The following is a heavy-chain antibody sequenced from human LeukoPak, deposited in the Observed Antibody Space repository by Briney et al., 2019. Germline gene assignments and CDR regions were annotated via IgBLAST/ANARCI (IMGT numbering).Heavy chain of an antibody. CDR2: ISSSSSYI. Sequence: GGSLRLSCAASGFTFSSYSMNWVRQAPGKGLEWVSSISSSSSYIYYADSVKGRFTISRDNAKNSLYLQMNSLRAEDTAVYYCARDRSSKYSSSSYYFDYWGQGTLVTVSS. J-gene: IGHJ4*02. CDR3: ARDRSSKYSSSSYYFDY. CDR1: GFTFSSYS. V-gene: IGHV3-21*01. D-gene: IGHD6-13*01.